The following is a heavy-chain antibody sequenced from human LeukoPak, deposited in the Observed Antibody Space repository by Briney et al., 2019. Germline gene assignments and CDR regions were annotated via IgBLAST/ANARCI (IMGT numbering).Heavy chain of an antibody. D-gene: IGHD1-26*01. CDR1: GFTFNSYR. Sequence: GSLRLSCAASGFTFNSYRMNWVRQAPGKGLEWVSSITSSGACIFYADSVKGRFTISRDNAKDSLYLQMNSLGPEDTAVYYCARDPYSGNYGNYYYYYMDVWGKGTTVTISS. J-gene: IGHJ6*03. V-gene: IGHV3-21*01. CDR2: ITSSGACI. CDR3: ARDPYSGNYGNYYYYYMDV.